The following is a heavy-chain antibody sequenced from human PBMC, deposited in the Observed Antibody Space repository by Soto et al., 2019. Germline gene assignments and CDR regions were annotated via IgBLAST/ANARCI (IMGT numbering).Heavy chain of an antibody. D-gene: IGHD3-3*01. CDR2: IIPIFGTA. CDR1: GGTFSSYA. J-gene: IGHJ6*02. V-gene: IGHV1-69*01. CDR3: ARTTRPIWSGYYSNYYYGMDV. Sequence: QVQLVQSGAEVKKPGSSVKVSCKASGGTFSSYAISWVRQAPGQGLEWMGGIIPIFGTANYAQKFQGRVTITADESTSTAYMELSSLRSEDTAVYYCARTTRPIWSGYYSNYYYGMDVWGQGTTVTVSS.